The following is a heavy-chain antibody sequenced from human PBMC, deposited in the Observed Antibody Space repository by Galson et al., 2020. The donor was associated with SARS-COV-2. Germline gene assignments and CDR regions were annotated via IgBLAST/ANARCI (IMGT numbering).Heavy chain of an antibody. Sequence: SVKVSCKASGGTFSSYAISWVRQAPGQGLEWMGGIIPIFGTANYAQKLQGRVTITADESTSTAYMELSSLRSEDTAVYYCARDPQLGYSRGGSCPGLDYWGQGALVTVSS. D-gene: IGHD2-15*01. V-gene: IGHV1-69*13. J-gene: IGHJ4*02. CDR3: ARDPQLGYSRGGSCPGLDY. CDR1: GGTFSSYA. CDR2: IIPIFGTA.